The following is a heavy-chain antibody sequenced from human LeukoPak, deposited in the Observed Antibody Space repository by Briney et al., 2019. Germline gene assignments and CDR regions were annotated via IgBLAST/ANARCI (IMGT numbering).Heavy chain of an antibody. J-gene: IGHJ1*01. CDR2: ISGSGGST. CDR3: AKDSVGATTVEYFQH. D-gene: IGHD1-26*01. Sequence: PGGSLRLSCAASGFTFSSYAMSWVRQAPGKGLEWVSAISGSGGSTYYADSVKGRFTISGDNSKNTLYLQMNSLRAEDTAVYYCAKDSVGATTVEYFQHWGQGTLVTVSS. V-gene: IGHV3-23*01. CDR1: GFTFSSYA.